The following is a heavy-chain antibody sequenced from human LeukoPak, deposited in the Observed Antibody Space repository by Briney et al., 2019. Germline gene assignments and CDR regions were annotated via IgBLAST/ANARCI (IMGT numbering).Heavy chain of an antibody. CDR3: ARGNAWDRSRDWFDP. J-gene: IGHJ5*02. D-gene: IGHD3-16*01. V-gene: IGHV1-8*01. Sequence: ASVKVSCKASGYTFTSYDINWVRQATGQGLEWMGWMNPNSGNTGYAQKFQGRVTMTRNTSISTAYMELRSLRSDDTAVYYCARGNAWDRSRDWFDPWGQGTLVTVSS. CDR1: GYTFTSYD. CDR2: MNPNSGNT.